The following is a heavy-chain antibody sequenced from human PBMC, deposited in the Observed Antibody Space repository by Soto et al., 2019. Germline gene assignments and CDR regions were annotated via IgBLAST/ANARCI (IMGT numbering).Heavy chain of an antibody. D-gene: IGHD6-13*01. J-gene: IGHJ4*02. CDR2: IYYSGST. CDR3: ARTGTYSNNDFDY. V-gene: IGHV4-59*08. CDR1: GGSISSYY. Sequence: SETLSLTCTVSGGSISSYYWSWIRQPPGKGLEWIGYIYYSGSTNYNPSLKSRVTISVDTSKNQFSLKLSSVTAADTAVYYCARTGTYSNNDFDYWGEGTLVTVSS.